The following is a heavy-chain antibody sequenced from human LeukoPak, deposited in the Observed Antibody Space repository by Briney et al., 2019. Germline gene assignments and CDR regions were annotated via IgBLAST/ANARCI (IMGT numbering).Heavy chain of an antibody. Sequence: GGSLRLSCVGSGFTFSNYWMTWVRQAPGKGLEWVASIKQDGSEKYYVDSVKGRFTFSRDNAKNSLYLQMDSLRAEGTAVYYCARDKSAGADTGSSFYYWGQGALVTVSS. J-gene: IGHJ4*02. CDR2: IKQDGSEK. CDR1: GFTFSNYW. D-gene: IGHD3-10*01. V-gene: IGHV3-7*03. CDR3: ARDKSAGADTGSSFYY.